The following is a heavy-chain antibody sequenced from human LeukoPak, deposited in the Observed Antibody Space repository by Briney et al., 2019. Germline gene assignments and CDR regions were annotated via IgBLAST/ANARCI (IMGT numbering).Heavy chain of an antibody. CDR2: IVPIFGTA. D-gene: IGHD6-13*01. J-gene: IGHJ4*02. V-gene: IGHV1-69*13. CDR3: ATADKFSNWYVFDY. CDR1: GGTFISYA. Sequence: ASVTVSCTASGGTFISYAISWVRQAPGQGLEWMGGIVPIFGTANYAQKFQGRVTITADESTSTAYMELISLRSEDTAVYYCATADKFSNWYVFDYWGQGTLVTVSS.